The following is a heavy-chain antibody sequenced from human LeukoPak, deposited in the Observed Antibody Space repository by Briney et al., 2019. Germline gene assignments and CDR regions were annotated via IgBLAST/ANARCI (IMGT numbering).Heavy chain of an antibody. CDR1: RFSINNYA. CDR2: IWSSGDHT. D-gene: IGHD2-8*01. V-gene: IGHV3-23*01. J-gene: IGHJ3*01. Sequence: GESLKISCTTSRFSINNYALTWVRRAPGKGLEWVSSIWSSGDHTKYADSVRGRVTVSRDKTKNTLYLQMNDLRVDDTAVYYCAKDPNGDYIGAFDVWGQGIMVTVSS. CDR3: AKDPNGDYIGAFDV.